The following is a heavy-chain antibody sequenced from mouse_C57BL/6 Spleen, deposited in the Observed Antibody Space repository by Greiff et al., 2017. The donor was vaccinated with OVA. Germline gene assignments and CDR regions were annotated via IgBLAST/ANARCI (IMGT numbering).Heavy chain of an antibody. J-gene: IGHJ3*01. Sequence: EVQGVESGGGLVKPGGSLKLSCAASGFTFSSYAMSWVRQTPEKRLEWVATISDGGSYTYYPDNVKGRFTISRDNAKNNLYLQMGHLKSEDTAMYYCARETAWFAYWGQGTLVTVSA. CDR3: ARETAWFAY. V-gene: IGHV5-4*01. CDR1: GFTFSSYA. CDR2: ISDGGSYT.